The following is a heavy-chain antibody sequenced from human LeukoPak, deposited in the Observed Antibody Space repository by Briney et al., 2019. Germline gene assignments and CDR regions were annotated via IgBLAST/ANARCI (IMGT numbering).Heavy chain of an antibody. CDR1: GFTFNRYG. D-gene: IGHD2-15*01. CDR2: AYGDGTDK. CDR3: ATGGRFYYDL. V-gene: IGHV3-33*01. Sequence: PGGSLRLSCAASGFTFNRYGMHWVRQAPGKGLEWVAVAYGDGTDKYYADSVKGRFTISKDLSQNRLYMQVNSLRAEDAAMYYCATGGRFYYDLWGQGTLVTVSS. J-gene: IGHJ4*02.